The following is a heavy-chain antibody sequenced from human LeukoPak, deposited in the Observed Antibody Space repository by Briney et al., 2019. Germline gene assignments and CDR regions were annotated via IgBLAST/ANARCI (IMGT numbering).Heavy chain of an antibody. V-gene: IGHV3-74*01. CDR2: INSDGSST. CDR1: GFTFSSYW. D-gene: IGHD6-6*01. CDR3: ARDRGLAARHDY. J-gene: IGHJ4*02. Sequence: GGSLRLSCAASGFTFSSYWMHWVRQGPGKGLVWVSRINSDGSSTNYADSVRGRFTISRDNAENTLYLQMNSLRVEDTAVYYCARDRGLAARHDYWGQGTLVTVSS.